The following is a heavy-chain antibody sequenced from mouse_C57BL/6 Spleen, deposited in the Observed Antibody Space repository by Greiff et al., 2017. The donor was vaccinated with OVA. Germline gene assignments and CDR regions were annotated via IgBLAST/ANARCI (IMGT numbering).Heavy chain of an antibody. Sequence: VQRVESGPGLVAPSQSLSITCTVSGFSLTSYGVDWVRQSPGKGLEWLGVIWGVGSTNYNSALKSRMSISKDKTKSQVFLKMNSLQTDGTAMYYCASVGGAYWGQGTLVTVSA. V-gene: IGHV2-6*01. CDR3: ASVGGAY. CDR2: IWGVGST. J-gene: IGHJ3*01. CDR1: GFSLTSYG.